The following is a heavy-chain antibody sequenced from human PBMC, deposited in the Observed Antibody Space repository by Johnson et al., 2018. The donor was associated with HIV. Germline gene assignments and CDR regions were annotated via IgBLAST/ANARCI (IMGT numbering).Heavy chain of an antibody. J-gene: IGHJ3*02. CDR2: ITYDGTNK. D-gene: IGHD3-22*01. CDR1: GFTFSNYA. Sequence: MQLVESGGCVVQPGRSLRLSCAASGFTFSNYAIHWVRQAPGKGLEWVAGITYDGTNKYYADSVKGRFTLSRDNSKNTLDLQMNSLTIEDTAVYYCASNLPYDSSGYYYSGRDAFDIWGQGTMVTVSS. CDR3: ASNLPYDSSGYYYSGRDAFDI. V-gene: IGHV3-30*03.